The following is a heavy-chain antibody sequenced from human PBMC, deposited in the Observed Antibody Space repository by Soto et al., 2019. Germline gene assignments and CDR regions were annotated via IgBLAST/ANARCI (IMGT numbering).Heavy chain of an antibody. D-gene: IGHD4-17*01. J-gene: IGHJ6*02. CDR3: ARDLKTTVTKNYYYYGMDV. CDR2: INPNSGGT. CDR1: GYIFTNYA. Sequence: ASVKVSCKASGYIFTNYAMHWVRQAPGQGLEWMGWINPNSGGTNYAQKFQGWVTMTRDTSLGTAYMELSRLTSDDTAVYYCARDLKTTVTKNYYYYGMDVWGQGTTVTVSS. V-gene: IGHV1-2*04.